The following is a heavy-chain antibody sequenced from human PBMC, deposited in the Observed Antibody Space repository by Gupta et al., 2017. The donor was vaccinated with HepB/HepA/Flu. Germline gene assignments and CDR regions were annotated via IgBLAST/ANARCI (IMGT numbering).Heavy chain of an antibody. Sequence: PGGSLRLSCAASGFILSTTAMSWVRQAPGEGLEWVSAISASGGTTYYADSVKGRCTISRDNSKSTLYLQLTSRRAEDTAIYYCAKGGVYYYLYYWDQGTLVTVSS. CDR3: AKGGVYYYLYY. V-gene: IGHV3-23*01. D-gene: IGHD1-26*01. J-gene: IGHJ4*02. CDR2: ISASGGTT. CDR1: GFILSTTA.